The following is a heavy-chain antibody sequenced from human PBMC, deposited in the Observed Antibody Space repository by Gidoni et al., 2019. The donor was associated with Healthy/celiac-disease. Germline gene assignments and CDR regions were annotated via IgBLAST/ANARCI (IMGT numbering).Heavy chain of an antibody. D-gene: IGHD4-17*01. V-gene: IGHV4-30-2*01. CDR1: GGSLSSGGYS. CDR3: ARLTRRDYAVEGDVFDY. CDR2: IYHSGST. J-gene: IGHJ4*02. Sequence: QLQLQESGSGLVKPSQTLSLTCTVSGGSLSSGGYSWSWIRQPPGKGLEWIGYIYHSGSTYYNPSLKSRVTISVDRSKNQFSLKLSSVTAADTAVYYCARLTRRDYAVEGDVFDYWGQGTLVTVSS.